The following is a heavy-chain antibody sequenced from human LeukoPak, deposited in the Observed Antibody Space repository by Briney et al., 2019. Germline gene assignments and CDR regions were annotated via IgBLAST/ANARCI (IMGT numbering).Heavy chain of an antibody. J-gene: IGHJ4*02. Sequence: GGSLRLSCAASGFTFSSYAMSWVRQAPGKGLEWVANIKQDGGKKTYVDSVKGRFTISRDNAKNSLYLQMNSLRVEDTAVYYCAGPPQAGPFDYWGQGTLVTVSS. CDR2: IKQDGGKK. D-gene: IGHD6-19*01. CDR3: AGPPQAGPFDY. CDR1: GFTFSSYA. V-gene: IGHV3-7*01.